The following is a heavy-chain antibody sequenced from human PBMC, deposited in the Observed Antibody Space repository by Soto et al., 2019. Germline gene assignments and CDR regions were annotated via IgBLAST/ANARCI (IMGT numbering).Heavy chain of an antibody. CDR3: ATVIPATRYFAY. CDR1: GGSIGNDDYS. D-gene: IGHD2-15*01. J-gene: IGHJ4*02. Sequence: SETLSLTCTVSGGSIGNDDYSWSWVRQPPGKGLEWVGYIYHSGTTYYNPSLTSRVTISVDGSNNQFSLKLTSMTAADTAVYYCATVIPATRYFAYWGQGILVTVSS. V-gene: IGHV4-30-2*01. CDR2: IYHSGTT.